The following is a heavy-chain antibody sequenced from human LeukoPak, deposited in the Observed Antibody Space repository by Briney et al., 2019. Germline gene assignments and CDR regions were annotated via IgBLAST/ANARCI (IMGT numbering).Heavy chain of an antibody. CDR2: ISAYNGNT. J-gene: IGHJ4*02. D-gene: IGHD2-2*01. CDR1: GYTFTSYG. Sequence: GASVKVSCKASGYTFTSYGISWVRQAPGQGREWMGWISAYNGNTNYAQKLQGRVTMTTDTSTSTAYMELRSLRSDDTAVYYCARQTRLICSSTSCFDFDYWGQGTRVTVSS. V-gene: IGHV1-18*01. CDR3: ARQTRLICSSTSCFDFDY.